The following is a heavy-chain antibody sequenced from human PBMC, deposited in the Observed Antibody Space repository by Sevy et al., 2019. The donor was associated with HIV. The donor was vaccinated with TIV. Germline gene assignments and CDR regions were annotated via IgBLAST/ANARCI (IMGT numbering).Heavy chain of an antibody. V-gene: IGHV4-34*01. CDR3: SRRRITIFGARYYYYGMDV. J-gene: IGHJ6*02. CDR2: INHSGST. CDR1: GGSFSGYY. Sequence: SETLSLTCAVYGGSFSGYYWSWIRQPPGKGLEWIGEINHSGSTNYNPSLKSRVTISVDTSKNQFSLKLSSVTAADTTVDYCSRRRITIFGARYYYYGMDVSGQGTPVTVSS. D-gene: IGHD3-3*01.